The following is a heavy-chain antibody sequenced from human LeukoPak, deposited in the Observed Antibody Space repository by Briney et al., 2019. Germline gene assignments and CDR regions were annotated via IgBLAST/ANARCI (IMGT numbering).Heavy chain of an antibody. J-gene: IGHJ4*02. CDR1: GFTFDDYA. V-gene: IGHV3-43*02. CDR3: AKAPNDYGDYVYYFDY. Sequence: GGSLRLSCAASGFTFDDYAMHWVRQAPGKGLEWVSLISGDGGSTYYADSVKGRFTISRDNSKNSLYLQMNSLRTEDTALYYRAKAPNDYGDYVYYFDYWGQGTLVTVSS. D-gene: IGHD4-17*01. CDR2: ISGDGGST.